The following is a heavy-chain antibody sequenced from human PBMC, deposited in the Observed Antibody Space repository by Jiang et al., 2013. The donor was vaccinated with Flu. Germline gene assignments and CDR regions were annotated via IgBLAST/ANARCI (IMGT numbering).Heavy chain of an antibody. J-gene: IGHJ5*02. V-gene: IGHV1-2*02. CDR3: ARDIGDSDPFDP. D-gene: IGHD4-17*01. CDR2: LHPATGET. CDR1: GYTFTAYY. Sequence: GAEVKKPGASLKVSCTASGYTFTAYYIHWVRQAPGQGLQWVGWLHPATGETHFARDFQGRVTMTSDTSISTAYMDLSRLKSDDTAMYYCARDIGDSDPFDPWGQGTLVTVSS.